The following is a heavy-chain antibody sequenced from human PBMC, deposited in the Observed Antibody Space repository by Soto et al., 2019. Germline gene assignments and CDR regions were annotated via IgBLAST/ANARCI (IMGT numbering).Heavy chain of an antibody. CDR2: IRSKANSYAT. D-gene: IGHD3-22*01. V-gene: IGHV3-73*01. CDR3: TRLRDYYDSSGYYPFDY. CDR1: GFTFSGSA. Sequence: PGGSLRLSCAASGFTFSGSAMHWVRQASGKGLEWVGRIRSKANSYATAYAASVKGRFTISRDDSKNTAYLQMNSLKTEDTAVYYCTRLRDYYDSSGYYPFDYWGQGTLVTVSS. J-gene: IGHJ4*02.